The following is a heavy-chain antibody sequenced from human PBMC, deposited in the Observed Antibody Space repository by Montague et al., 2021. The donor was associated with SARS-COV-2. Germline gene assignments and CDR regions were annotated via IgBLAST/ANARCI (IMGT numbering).Heavy chain of an antibody. Sequence: SLRLSCAASGFTFSCYDMNWVRQAPGKGLEWVSYISSSGSTIYYXDSVKGRFTISRDNAKNSLYLQMNSLRAEDTAVYYCARDKGWNYSLYYYYGMDVWGQGTTVTVSS. CDR2: ISSSGSTI. CDR3: ARDKGWNYSLYYYYGMDV. D-gene: IGHD1-7*01. V-gene: IGHV3-48*03. CDR1: GFTFSCYD. J-gene: IGHJ6*02.